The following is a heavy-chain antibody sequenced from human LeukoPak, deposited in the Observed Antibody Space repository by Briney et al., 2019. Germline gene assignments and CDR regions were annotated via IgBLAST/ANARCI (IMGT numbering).Heavy chain of an antibody. Sequence: GGSLRLSCAASGFTFSSYAMSWVRQAPGKGLEWVSAISGSGGSTYYADSVKGRFTISRDNSKNRLYLQMNSLRAKDTAVYYCAKETNQAVASALDYWGQGTLGTVSS. V-gene: IGHV3-23*01. CDR3: AKETNQAVASALDY. CDR2: ISGSGGST. D-gene: IGHD6-19*01. CDR1: GFTFSSYA. J-gene: IGHJ4*02.